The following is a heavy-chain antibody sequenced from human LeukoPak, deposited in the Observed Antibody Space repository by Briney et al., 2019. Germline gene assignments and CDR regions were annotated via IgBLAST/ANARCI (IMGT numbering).Heavy chain of an antibody. Sequence: SETLSLTCTVSGGSISSSSYYWSWIRQPPGKGLEWIGYIYYSGSTNYNPSLKSRVTISVDTSKNQFTLKLSSVTAADTAVYYCARVDIGGALHMDVWGKGTTVTVSS. J-gene: IGHJ6*03. D-gene: IGHD5-12*01. V-gene: IGHV4-61*01. CDR2: IYYSGST. CDR3: ARVDIGGALHMDV. CDR1: GGSISSSSYY.